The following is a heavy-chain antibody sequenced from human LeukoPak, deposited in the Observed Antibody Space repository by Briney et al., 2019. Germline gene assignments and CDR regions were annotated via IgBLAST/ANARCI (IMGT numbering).Heavy chain of an antibody. J-gene: IGHJ6*03. Sequence: GASVKVSCKASGYTFISYGITWVRQAPGQGLECMGWIIPYTTKTNYAQSLQGRVTMTTDTSTSTAYMELRSLRSDDTAVYYCAREGGVGPTAPPDYYSYQMDVWGKGTTVTVSS. CDR2: IIPYTTKT. D-gene: IGHD1-26*01. CDR1: GYTFISYG. CDR3: AREGGVGPTAPPDYYSYQMDV. V-gene: IGHV1-18*01.